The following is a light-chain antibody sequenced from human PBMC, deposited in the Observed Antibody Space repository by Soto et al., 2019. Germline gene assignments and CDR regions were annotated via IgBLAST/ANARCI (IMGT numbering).Light chain of an antibody. J-gene: IGKJ4*01. CDR1: QSVLYSSNNKNY. Sequence: DIVMTQSPDSLAVSLGERATINCKSSQSVLYSSNNKNYLVWYQQKPRQPPKLLIYWASSRESGVPDRFSGSGSGTDFTLTISSLQAEDVAIYSCQQYYSLPLTFGGGTKVEI. CDR3: QQYYSLPLT. CDR2: WAS. V-gene: IGKV4-1*01.